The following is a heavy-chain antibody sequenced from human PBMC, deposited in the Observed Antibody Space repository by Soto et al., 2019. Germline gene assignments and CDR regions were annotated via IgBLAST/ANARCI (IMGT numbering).Heavy chain of an antibody. D-gene: IGHD2-2*01. CDR3: ARAEIGVVPVAPEFDP. V-gene: IGHV3-33*01. CDR1: GFTFSSYG. Sequence: QVQLVESGGGVVQPGRSLRLSCAASGFTFSSYGMHWVRQAPGKGLEWVAVIWYDGSNKYYADSVKGRFTISRDNSKNTLYLQMSSLRAEDTAVYYCARAEIGVVPVAPEFDPWGQGTLVTVSS. CDR2: IWYDGSNK. J-gene: IGHJ5*02.